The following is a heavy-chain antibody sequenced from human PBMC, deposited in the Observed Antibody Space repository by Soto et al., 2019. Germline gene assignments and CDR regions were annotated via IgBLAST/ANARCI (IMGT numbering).Heavy chain of an antibody. J-gene: IGHJ4*02. CDR1: GYDFFKYN. Sequence: QVQLVQSGAEVKKPGASVKDSCKTSGYDFFKYNMHWVRQAPGQGLEWMGVINPNGGYTRHAQKFQGRVIMTRDTSSKIVYRELSGLTSADTAMYYCARADSDVVILPDVRPLFDLWGQGALVTVSS. CDR3: ARADSDVVILPDVRPLFDL. D-gene: IGHD2-21*02. V-gene: IGHV1-46*01. CDR2: INPNGGYT.